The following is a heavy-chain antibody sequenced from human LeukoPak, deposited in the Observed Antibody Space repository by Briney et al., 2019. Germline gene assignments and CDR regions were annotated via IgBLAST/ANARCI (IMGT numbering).Heavy chain of an antibody. CDR3: ARRVGYYYDSSGYYYFDY. Sequence: GESLKISCKGSGYRFISYWIGWVRQMPGKGLEWMGIIYPGDSDTRYSPSFQGQVTISADKSISTAYLQWSSLKASDTAMYYCARRVGYYYDSSGYYYFDYWGQGTLVTVSS. D-gene: IGHD3-22*01. CDR2: IYPGDSDT. CDR1: GYRFISYW. J-gene: IGHJ4*02. V-gene: IGHV5-51*01.